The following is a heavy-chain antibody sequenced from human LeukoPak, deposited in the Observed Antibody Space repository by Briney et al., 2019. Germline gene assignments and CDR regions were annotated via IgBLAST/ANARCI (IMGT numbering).Heavy chain of an antibody. Sequence: GESMSPSSAASASTFTRFWMDCVRPAHERGLVWVSCINSVGSRTSYAGSVKGRFTISRDSAKNTLYLQMNSLRAEDTAVYYCARVRDSSGWYGFDPWGQGTLVTVSS. V-gene: IGHV3-74*01. J-gene: IGHJ5*02. CDR3: ARVRDSSGWYGFDP. CDR2: INSVGSRT. D-gene: IGHD6-19*01. CDR1: ASTFTRFW.